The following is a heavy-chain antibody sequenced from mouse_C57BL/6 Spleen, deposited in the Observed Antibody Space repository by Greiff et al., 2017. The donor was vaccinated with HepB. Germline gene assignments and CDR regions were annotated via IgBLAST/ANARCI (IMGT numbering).Heavy chain of an antibody. CDR2: ISSGGDYI. V-gene: IGHV5-9-1*02. Sequence: EVMLVESGEGLVKPGGSLKLSCAASGFTFSSYAMSWVRQTPEKRLEWVAYISSGGDYIYYADTVKGRFTISRDNARNTLYLQMSSLKSEDTAMYYCTSLLRPLAWFAYWGQGTLVTVSA. CDR3: TSLLRPLAWFAY. D-gene: IGHD1-2*01. J-gene: IGHJ3*01. CDR1: GFTFSSYA.